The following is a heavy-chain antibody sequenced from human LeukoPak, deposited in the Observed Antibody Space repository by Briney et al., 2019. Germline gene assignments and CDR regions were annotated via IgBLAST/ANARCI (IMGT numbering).Heavy chain of an antibody. D-gene: IGHD5-12*01. CDR3: ARAISGYDSY. CDR1: GYTFTGYY. Sequence: ASVKVSCKASGYTFTGYYMHWVRQAPGQGLEWMGWINPNSGGTNYAQKFQGRVTMTRGTSISTAYMELSRLRSDDTAVYYCARAISGYDSYWGQGTLVTVSS. J-gene: IGHJ4*02. V-gene: IGHV1-2*02. CDR2: INPNSGGT.